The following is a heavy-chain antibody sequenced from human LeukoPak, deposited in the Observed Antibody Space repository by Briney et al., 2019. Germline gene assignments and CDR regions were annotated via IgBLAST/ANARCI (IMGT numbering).Heavy chain of an antibody. CDR1: GGSISSSSYY. V-gene: IGHV4-39*01. CDR2: IYYSGST. CDR3: ARLYSSSWYWDNWFDP. J-gene: IGHJ5*02. Sequence: SETLSLTCTVSGGSISSSSYYWGWIRQPPGKGLEWIGSIYYSGSTYYNPSLKSRVTISVDTSKNQFSLKLSSVTAADTAVYYCARLYSSSWYWDNWFDPWGQGTLVTVSS. D-gene: IGHD6-13*01.